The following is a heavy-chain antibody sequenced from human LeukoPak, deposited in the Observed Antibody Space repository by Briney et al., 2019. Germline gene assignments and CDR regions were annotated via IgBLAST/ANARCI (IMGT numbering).Heavy chain of an antibody. CDR3: ARLIPNFWSGPVNRYYFDY. V-gene: IGHV4-34*01. Sequence: SETLSLTCAVYGGSFSGYYWSWIRQPPGKGLEWIGEINHSGSTNYNPSLKSRVTISVDTSKNQFSLKLSSVTAADTAVYYCARLIPNFWSGPVNRYYFDYWGQGTLVTVSS. J-gene: IGHJ4*02. D-gene: IGHD3-3*01. CDR2: INHSGST. CDR1: GGSFSGYY.